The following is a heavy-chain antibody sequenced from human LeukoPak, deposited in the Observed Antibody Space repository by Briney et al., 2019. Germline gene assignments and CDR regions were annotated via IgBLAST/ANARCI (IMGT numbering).Heavy chain of an antibody. Sequence: GGSLRLSCAASGFTFGDYAMSWVRQAPGKGLEWVANIKRDGSEKYYVHSVKGRFTISRDNAKNSLYLQMNSLRAEDTAVYYCARDPSRGYTYGYGDYWGQGTLVTVSS. CDR1: GFTFGDYA. CDR3: ARDPSRGYTYGYGDY. D-gene: IGHD5-18*01. CDR2: IKRDGSEK. V-gene: IGHV3-7*01. J-gene: IGHJ4*02.